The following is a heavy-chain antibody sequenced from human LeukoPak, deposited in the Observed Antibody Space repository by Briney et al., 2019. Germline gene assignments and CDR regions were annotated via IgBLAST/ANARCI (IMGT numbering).Heavy chain of an antibody. D-gene: IGHD6-13*01. CDR1: GFTFSSYS. J-gene: IGHJ4*02. V-gene: IGHV3-21*01. CDR2: ISSSSSYI. Sequence: GGSLRLSCAASGFTFSSYSMNWVRQAPGKGLEWVSSISSSSSYIYYADSVKGRFTISRGNAKNSLYLQMNSLRAEDTAVYYCAVSSSWCERVDYWGQGTLVTVSS. CDR3: AVSSSWCERVDY.